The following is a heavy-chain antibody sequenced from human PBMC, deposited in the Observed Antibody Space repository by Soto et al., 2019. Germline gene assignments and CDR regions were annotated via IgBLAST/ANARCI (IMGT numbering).Heavy chain of an antibody. CDR1: GFTVSSNY. V-gene: IGHV3-66*04. J-gene: IGHJ4*02. CDR2: IYSGGST. Sequence: GGSLRLSCTASGFTVSSNYMSWVRQAPGKGLEWVSVIYSGGSTYYADSVKGRFTISRDNSKNTLYLQMNSLRAEDTAVYYCVRHTCPDCYSIGYWGLGTLVTVS. D-gene: IGHD2-21*02. CDR3: VRHTCPDCYSIGY.